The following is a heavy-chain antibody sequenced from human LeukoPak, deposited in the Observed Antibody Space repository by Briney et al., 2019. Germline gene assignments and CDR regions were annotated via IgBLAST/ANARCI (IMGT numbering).Heavy chain of an antibody. J-gene: IGHJ4*02. V-gene: IGHV3-21*01. CDR2: ISSGSNYI. D-gene: IGHD1-1*01. CDR1: GFTFNYYG. CDR3: ARDWGNWDFDY. Sequence: GGSLRLSCAASGFTFNYYGMNWVRQAPGKGLEWVASISSGSNYIHYADSVKGRFTISRDNAKNSLYLQINSLRVEDTAVYYCARDWGNWDFDYWGQGTLVSVSA.